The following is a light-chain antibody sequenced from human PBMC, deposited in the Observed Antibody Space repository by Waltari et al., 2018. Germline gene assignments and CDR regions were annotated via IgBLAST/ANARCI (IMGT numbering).Light chain of an antibody. CDR1: SPNIGAGYA. J-gene: IGLJ2*01. CDR3: QSYDSSLSGSV. Sequence: QSVLTQPPSVSGAPGQRVTISCTGSSPNIGAGYAVHWYQQLPGTAPKPLIYGNSNRPSGVPDRFSGSKSGTSASLAITGLQAEDEADYYCQSYDSSLSGSVFGGGTKLTVL. V-gene: IGLV1-40*01. CDR2: GNS.